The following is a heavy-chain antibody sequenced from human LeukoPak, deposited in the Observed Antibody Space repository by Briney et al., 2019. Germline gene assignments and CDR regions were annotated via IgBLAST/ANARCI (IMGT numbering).Heavy chain of an antibody. J-gene: IGHJ3*02. D-gene: IGHD1-26*01. V-gene: IGHV3-21*01. CDR1: GFTFSSYS. CDR3: ARKKVGATTRYAFDI. Sequence: GGSLRLSCAASGFTFSSYSMNWVRQAPGKGLEWVSSISSSSSYIYYADSVKGRLTISRDNAKNSLYLQMNSLRAEDTAVYYCARKKVGATTRYAFDIWGQRTMVTVSS. CDR2: ISSSSSYI.